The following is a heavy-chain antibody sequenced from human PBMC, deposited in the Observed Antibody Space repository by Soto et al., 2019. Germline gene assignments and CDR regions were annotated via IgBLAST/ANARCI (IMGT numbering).Heavy chain of an antibody. CDR2: FDPEDGET. Sequence: ASVKVSCKVSGYTLTELSMHWVRQAPGKGLEWMGGFDPEDGETIYAQKFQGRVTMTEDTSTDTAYMELSSLRSEDTAVYYCATVTKGYCSGGSCYNWSDPWGQGTLVTVSS. CDR1: GYTLTELS. CDR3: ATVTKGYCSGGSCYNWSDP. J-gene: IGHJ5*02. D-gene: IGHD2-15*01. V-gene: IGHV1-24*01.